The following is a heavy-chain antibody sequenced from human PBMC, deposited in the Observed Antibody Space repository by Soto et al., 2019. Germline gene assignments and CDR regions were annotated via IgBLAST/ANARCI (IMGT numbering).Heavy chain of an antibody. CDR2: VYWDDDK. V-gene: IGHV2-5*02. CDR3: AHRAYYYDSDDFYFPLWDH. Sequence: QITLKESGPTLVKPTQTLTLTCTFSGFSLSTNGVAVGWIRQPPGKALEWLALVYWDDDKRYNPSVKTRLTLTTDTSTNQVVLKMTNMHPVDTATYFCAHRAYYYDSDDFYFPLWDHWGQGAPVTVSS. CDR1: GFSLSTNGVA. D-gene: IGHD3-22*01. J-gene: IGHJ4*02.